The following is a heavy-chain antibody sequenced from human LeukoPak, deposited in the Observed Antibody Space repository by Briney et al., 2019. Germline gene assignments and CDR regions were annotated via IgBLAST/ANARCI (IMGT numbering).Heavy chain of an antibody. D-gene: IGHD1-26*01. Sequence: GASVKVSCKASGYTFTDYYIHWVRQAPGQGLEWMGIINPSGGSTSYAQKFQGRVTMTTDTSTSTAYMELRSLRSDDTAVYYCARDQRLVGATRLAYWGQGTLVTVSS. CDR2: INPSGGST. CDR1: GYTFTDYY. V-gene: IGHV1-46*01. CDR3: ARDQRLVGATRLAY. J-gene: IGHJ4*02.